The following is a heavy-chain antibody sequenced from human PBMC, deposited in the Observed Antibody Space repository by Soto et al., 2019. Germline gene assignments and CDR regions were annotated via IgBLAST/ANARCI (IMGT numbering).Heavy chain of an antibody. CDR1: GYTFTDYH. CDR3: VRRMRDVVTPNLGRQLFNWFDP. J-gene: IGHJ5*02. CDR2: INPTTGGT. V-gene: IGHV1-2*02. Sequence: ASVKVSCKASGYTFTDYHIHWVRQAPGQGLEWMGWINPTTGGTDYAQKFQGRVNMTRDTSINTAYMEVTRLRFDDTAIYFCVRRMRDVVTPNLGRQLFNWFDPWGQGTLVTVSS. D-gene: IGHD5-12*01.